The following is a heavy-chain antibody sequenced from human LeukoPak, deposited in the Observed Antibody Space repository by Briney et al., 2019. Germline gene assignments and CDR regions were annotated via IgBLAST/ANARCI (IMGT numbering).Heavy chain of an antibody. D-gene: IGHD4-17*01. CDR3: ARLRLDDYGDYTFLVTPHYFDY. Sequence: GESLKISCRGPGYFFTNYWIGWVRQMPGKGLEWMGIVYPGDSDTRYSPSFQGQVTISADKSISTAYLQWSSLKASDTAMYYCARLRLDDYGDYTFLVTPHYFDYWGQGTLVTVSS. CDR2: VYPGDSDT. V-gene: IGHV5-51*01. J-gene: IGHJ4*02. CDR1: GYFFTNYW.